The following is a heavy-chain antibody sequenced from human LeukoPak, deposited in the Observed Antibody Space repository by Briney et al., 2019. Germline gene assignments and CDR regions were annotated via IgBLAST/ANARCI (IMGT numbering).Heavy chain of an antibody. D-gene: IGHD2-2*03. CDR1: GGSVSSGSYY. J-gene: IGHJ4*02. CDR2: IYYSGST. CDR3: ARVGYCSSTSCALLDY. V-gene: IGHV4-61*01. Sequence: SETLSLTCTVSGGSVSSGSYYWSWIRQPPGKGLEWIGYIYYSGSTNYNPSLKSRVTISVDTSKNQFSLKLSSVTAADTAVYYCARVGYCSSTSCALLDYWGQGTLVTVSS.